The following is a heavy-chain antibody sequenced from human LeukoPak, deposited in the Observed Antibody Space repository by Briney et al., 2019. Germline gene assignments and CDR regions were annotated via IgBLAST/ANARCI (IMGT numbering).Heavy chain of an antibody. J-gene: IGHJ4*02. D-gene: IGHD3-22*01. CDR3: ARLTDSSGFARNDY. CDR1: GYTFISYG. Sequence: ASVKVSCKASGYTFISYGITWARQAPGQGLEWLGWISGYNGDTKCAQKIEGRVTMTTDASTSTAYLEVRSLRSDDTAMYYCARLTDSSGFARNDYWGQGTLVTVSS. V-gene: IGHV1-18*01. CDR2: ISGYNGDT.